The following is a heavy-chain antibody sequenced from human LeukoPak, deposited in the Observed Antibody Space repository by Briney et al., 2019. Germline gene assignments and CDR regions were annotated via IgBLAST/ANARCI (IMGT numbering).Heavy chain of an antibody. CDR2: ISYDGSNK. V-gene: IGHV3-30*18. Sequence: GGSLRLSCEASGFTFSSYGMHWVRQAPGKGLEWVAVISYDGSNKYYADSVKGRFTISRDNSKNTLYLQMNSLRAEDTAVYYCAKDGELLWFGELLHYFDYWGQGTLVTVSS. CDR1: GFTFSSYG. D-gene: IGHD3-10*01. CDR3: AKDGELLWFGELLHYFDY. J-gene: IGHJ4*02.